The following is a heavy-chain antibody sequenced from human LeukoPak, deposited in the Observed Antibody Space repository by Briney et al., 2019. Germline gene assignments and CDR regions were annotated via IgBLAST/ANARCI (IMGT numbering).Heavy chain of an antibody. Sequence: SETLSLTCTVSGGSISSYYWSCIRHPPGKGLEWIGYIYYSGSTNYNPSLKSRVTISVDASKYQFSLKLSSVTAADTAVYYCARGGSYYGYFDYWGEGTLVTVSS. CDR2: IYYSGST. V-gene: IGHV4-59*01. CDR3: ARGGSYYGYFDY. D-gene: IGHD1-26*01. J-gene: IGHJ4*02. CDR1: GGSISSYY.